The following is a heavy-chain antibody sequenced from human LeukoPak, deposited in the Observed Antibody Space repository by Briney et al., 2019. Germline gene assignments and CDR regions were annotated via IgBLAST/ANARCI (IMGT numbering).Heavy chain of an antibody. CDR1: GFTFGSYG. Sequence: PGGSLRLSCAASGFTFGSYGMHWVRQAPGKGLEWVAVIWYDGSNKYYADSVKGRFTISRDNSKNTLYLQMNSLRAEDTAVYYCAKDHFQLGATSPFDYWGQGTLVTVSS. CDR2: IWYDGSNK. V-gene: IGHV3-33*06. D-gene: IGHD1-26*01. CDR3: AKDHFQLGATSPFDY. J-gene: IGHJ4*02.